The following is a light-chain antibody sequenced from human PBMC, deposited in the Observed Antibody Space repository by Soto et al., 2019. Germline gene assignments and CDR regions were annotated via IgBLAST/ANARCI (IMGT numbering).Light chain of an antibody. J-gene: IGKJ4*01. CDR2: GAS. CDR3: QHYTNWPLT. V-gene: IGKV3-15*01. CDR1: HSVSSR. Sequence: EIVMTQSPATLSVSPGERATLSCRASHSVSSRLAWYQHKPGQAPRLLIYGASTSATGLPARFSGSGSGTDFTLTISSLQSEDFVVYYCQHYTNWPLTFGGGTKVEIK.